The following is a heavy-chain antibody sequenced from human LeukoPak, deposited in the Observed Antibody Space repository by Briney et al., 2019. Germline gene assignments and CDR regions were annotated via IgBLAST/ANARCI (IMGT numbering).Heavy chain of an antibody. V-gene: IGHV3-30*03. J-gene: IGHJ4*02. CDR2: ISYDGSNK. CDR3: ARSIGNHFDY. D-gene: IGHD1-14*01. CDR1: GFTFSSYS. Sequence: GGSLRLSCAASGFTFSSYSMNWVRQAPGKGLEWVVVISYDGSNKKYVDSVKGRFTISTDESKNTLYLQMNSLRSEDTAVYYCARSIGNHFDYWGQGTLVTVSS.